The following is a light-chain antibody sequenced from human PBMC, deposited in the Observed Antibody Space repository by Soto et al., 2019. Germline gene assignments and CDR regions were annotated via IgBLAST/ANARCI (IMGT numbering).Light chain of an antibody. CDR2: GAS. V-gene: IGKV1-12*01. Sequence: DIQMTQSPSYVSASVGDRVIITCRASRGISSWLAWYQQRPGKAPNLLIYGASTLQTGVPSRFSGSGSGTDFTLTISNLQPEDFATYSCQQSNSFPLSFGGGTKVEIK. CDR1: RGISSW. CDR3: QQSNSFPLS. J-gene: IGKJ4*01.